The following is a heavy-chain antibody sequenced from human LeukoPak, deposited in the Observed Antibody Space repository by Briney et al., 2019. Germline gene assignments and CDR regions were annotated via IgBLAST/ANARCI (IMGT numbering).Heavy chain of an antibody. V-gene: IGHV4-34*01. J-gene: IGHJ4*02. Sequence: SETLSLTCAVYGVSFSGYYWSWIRQPPGKGLEWIGEINHSGSTNYNPSLKSRVTISVDTSKNQFSLKLSSVTAADTAVYYCARGGVGATIRYYFDYWGQGTLVTVSS. CDR2: INHSGST. CDR1: GVSFSGYY. CDR3: ARGGVGATIRYYFDY. D-gene: IGHD1-26*01.